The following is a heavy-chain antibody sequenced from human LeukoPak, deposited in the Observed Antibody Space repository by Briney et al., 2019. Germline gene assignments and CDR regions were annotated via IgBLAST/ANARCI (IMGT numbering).Heavy chain of an antibody. CDR3: ARGGSFSGWSN. CDR1: GGSISSYY. CDR2: IYHSGST. D-gene: IGHD6-19*01. J-gene: IGHJ4*02. V-gene: IGHV4-59*12. Sequence: SETLSLTCTVSGGSISSYYWSWIRQPPGKGLEWIGYIYHSGSTNYNPSLKSRVTISVDKSKNQFSLKLSSVTAADTAVYYCARGGSFSGWSNWGQGTLVTVSS.